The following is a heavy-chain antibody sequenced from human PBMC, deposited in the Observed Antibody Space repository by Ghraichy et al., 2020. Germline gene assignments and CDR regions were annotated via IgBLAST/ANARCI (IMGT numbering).Heavy chain of an antibody. CDR3: TQGHNNHGEIYDH. CDR1: GFTFNNVW. D-gene: IGHD5-24*01. V-gene: IGHV3-15*01. Sequence: GGSLRLSCAASGFTFNNVWMSWVRQPPGKRLEWVGRIKSKAGGGTTDYTAPVKDRFTISRDDSKNTLYLQMNRLKTEDTAVYYCTQGHNNHGEIYDHWGQGTLVTVSS. CDR2: IKSKAGGGTT. J-gene: IGHJ4*02.